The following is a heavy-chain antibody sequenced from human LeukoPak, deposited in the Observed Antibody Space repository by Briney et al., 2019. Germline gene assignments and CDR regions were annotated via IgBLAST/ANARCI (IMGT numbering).Heavy chain of an antibody. J-gene: IGHJ4*02. D-gene: IGHD1-7*01. CDR3: ARDPGITGTTGLDY. CDR2: IYISGGV. CDR1: VGSISSYF. V-gene: IGHV4-4*07. Sequence: PPETLSLTCTVSVGSISSYFWCWIREPAGGGRGGVWRIYISGGVNYTTSLQSRVTMSLDTSKNQFSLKLSSVTAADTAVYYCARDPGITGTTGLDYWGQGTLVTVS.